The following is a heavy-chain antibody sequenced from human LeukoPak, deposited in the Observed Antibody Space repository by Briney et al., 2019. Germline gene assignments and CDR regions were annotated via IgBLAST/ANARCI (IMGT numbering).Heavy chain of an antibody. V-gene: IGHV3-9*01. J-gene: IGHJ4*02. CDR3: AKGRIVYSSGWGLDY. D-gene: IGHD6-19*01. CDR1: GFTFDDYA. Sequence: PGGSLRLSCAASGFTFDDYAMHWVRQAPGKGLEWVSSISWNSVAIGYADSVRGRFTISRDNAKNSLYLQMNSLRAEDTALYYCAKGRIVYSSGWGLDYWGQGTLVTVSS. CDR2: ISWNSVAI.